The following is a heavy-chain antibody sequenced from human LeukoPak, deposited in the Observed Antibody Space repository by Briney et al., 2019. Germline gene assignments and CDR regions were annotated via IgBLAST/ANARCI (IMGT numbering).Heavy chain of an antibody. D-gene: IGHD4-23*01. CDR2: IKSDGSST. CDR1: GFTFSNYW. CDR3: VRGNDYGGPHY. V-gene: IGHV3-74*01. J-gene: IGHJ4*02. Sequence: GGSLRLSCAASGFTFSNYWMHWVRQAPGEALMWVSRIKSDGSSTTYADSVKGRFTISRDNAKNTLYLQMNSLRAEDTAVYYCVRGNDYGGPHYWGQGTLVTVSS.